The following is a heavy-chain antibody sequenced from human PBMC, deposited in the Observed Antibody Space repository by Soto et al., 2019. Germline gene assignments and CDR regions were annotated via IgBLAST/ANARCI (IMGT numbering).Heavy chain of an antibody. CDR3: ARDSVGYCSRTRCYGQGYFDY. CDR2: ISAISGGT. J-gene: IGHJ4*02. Sequence: ASVKVSCKASGYTFTSYGISWVRQAPGQGLEWMGWISAISGGTNYAQRFQGRVTMTRDTSITTTYMELSRLTSDDTAVYYCARDSVGYCSRTRCYGQGYFDYWGQGALVTVSS. D-gene: IGHD2-2*03. CDR1: GYTFTSYG. V-gene: IGHV1-2*02.